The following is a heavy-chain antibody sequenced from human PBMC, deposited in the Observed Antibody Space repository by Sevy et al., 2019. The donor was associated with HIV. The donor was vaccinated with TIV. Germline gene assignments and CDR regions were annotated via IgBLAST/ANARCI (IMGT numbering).Heavy chain of an antibody. Sequence: ASVKVYCKASGGTFSSYAISWVRQAPGQGLEWMGGIIPIFGTANYAQKFQGRVTITADESTSTAYMELSSLRSEDTVVYYCARAEYSSGWLPFDYWGQGTLVTVSS. V-gene: IGHV1-69*13. J-gene: IGHJ4*02. CDR2: IIPIFGTA. CDR3: ARAEYSSGWLPFDY. CDR1: GGTFSSYA. D-gene: IGHD6-19*01.